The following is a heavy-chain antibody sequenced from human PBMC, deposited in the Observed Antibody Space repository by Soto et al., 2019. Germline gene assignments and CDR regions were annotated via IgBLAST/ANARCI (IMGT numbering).Heavy chain of an antibody. Sequence: EVQLVESGGGLVQPGGPLRLSCAASGFTFSSYWMHWVPQAPGKAPMWVSRINSDGSTTNYADSVKGRVTISRDNAKNTLYLQLNSLRAEYTAVYYCARSWGVDVNYALFDSCGQGTLVTVSS. J-gene: IGHJ4*02. CDR1: GFTFSSYW. CDR3: ARSWGVDVNYALFDS. D-gene: IGHD4-4*01. V-gene: IGHV3-74*01. CDR2: INSDGSTT.